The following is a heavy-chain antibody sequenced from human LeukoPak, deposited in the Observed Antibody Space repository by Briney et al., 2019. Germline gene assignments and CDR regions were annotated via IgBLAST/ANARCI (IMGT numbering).Heavy chain of an antibody. Sequence: GGSLRLSCAASGIAFRSFTMHWVRQAPGKGLEWVSSITPTSTSTVYADSVKGRFTISRDNAKNSLYLQMTSLRAEDTAVYYCASAARGDNFGSSHWGQGTLVTVSS. J-gene: IGHJ4*02. CDR2: ITPTSTST. V-gene: IGHV3-21*01. D-gene: IGHD2-21*01. CDR1: GIAFRSFT. CDR3: ASAARGDNFGSSH.